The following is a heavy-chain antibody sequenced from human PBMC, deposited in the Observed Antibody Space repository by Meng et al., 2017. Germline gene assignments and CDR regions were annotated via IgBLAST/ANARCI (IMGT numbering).Heavy chain of an antibody. V-gene: IGHV3-11*01. Sequence: GESLKISCAASGFTFSDYYMSWIRQAPGKGLEWVSYISSSGSTIYYADSVKGRFTISRDNAKNSLYLQMNSLRAEDTAVYYCARRRFLEQIDASDIWGQGTMVTVSS. CDR3: ARRRFLEQIDASDI. CDR1: GFTFSDYY. D-gene: IGHD3-3*01. J-gene: IGHJ3*02. CDR2: ISSSGSTI.